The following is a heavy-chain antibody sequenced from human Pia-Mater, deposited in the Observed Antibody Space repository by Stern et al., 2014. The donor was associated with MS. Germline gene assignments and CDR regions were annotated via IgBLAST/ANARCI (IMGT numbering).Heavy chain of an antibody. CDR3: ARMMGSGYRHYFDY. CDR2: SGWNGKT. D-gene: IGHD3-3*01. V-gene: IGHV2-70*04. J-gene: IGHJ4*02. CDR1: GFSLVTSGVR. Sequence: ESGPALVKPTQTLTLTCTFSGFSLVTSGVRVSWIRQPPGKALEWLTRSGWNGKTFYNTSLMTRLTISKDTSKNQVVLTMTNVDPVDTATYYCARMMGSGYRHYFDYWGQGTPVTVS.